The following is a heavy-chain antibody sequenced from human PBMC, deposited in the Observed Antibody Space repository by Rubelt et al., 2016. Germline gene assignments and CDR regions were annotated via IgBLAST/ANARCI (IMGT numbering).Heavy chain of an antibody. J-gene: IGHJ4*02. V-gene: IGHV3-23*01. Sequence: EVQLLESGGGLVQPGGSLRLSCAASGFTFSTYAMSWVRQAPGQGLEWVSSISDTGRNTYVADSVKGRFTISRDNSKNTRYLQTNSLRAEDTALYYCSGHGGTSAGWGQGTLVTVTS. CDR2: ISDTGRNT. CDR3: SGHGGTSAG. D-gene: IGHD5-24*01. CDR1: GFTFSTYA.